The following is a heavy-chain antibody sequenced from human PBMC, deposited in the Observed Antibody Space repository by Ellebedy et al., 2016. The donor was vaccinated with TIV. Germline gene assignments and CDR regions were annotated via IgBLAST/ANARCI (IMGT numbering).Heavy chain of an antibody. J-gene: IGHJ4*02. V-gene: IGHV4-61*08. Sequence: SETLSLTCIVSGGSISSSGYYWSWIRQPPGKGLEWIGYIYYSGSTNYNPSLKSRVTLSVDTSKNQFSLKLTSVTAADTAVYYCARVPVGATYFDSWGQGTLVTVSS. CDR1: GGSISSSGYY. D-gene: IGHD1-26*01. CDR2: IYYSGST. CDR3: ARVPVGATYFDS.